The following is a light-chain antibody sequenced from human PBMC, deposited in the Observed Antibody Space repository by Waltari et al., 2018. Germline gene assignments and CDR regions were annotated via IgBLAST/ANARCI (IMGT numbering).Light chain of an antibody. CDR2: VTS. V-gene: IGKV1-39*01. CDR1: QGLSGF. Sequence: DLQMTQSPPPLSASVGDRVTLPCLASQGLSGFVSWYQQKPGKAPHLLSYVTSQLVTGVASRFSGRGSGPDGTLTISSLQPEDLATYYCQQSDSLPVTFGGGTKVEIK. CDR3: QQSDSLPVT. J-gene: IGKJ4*01.